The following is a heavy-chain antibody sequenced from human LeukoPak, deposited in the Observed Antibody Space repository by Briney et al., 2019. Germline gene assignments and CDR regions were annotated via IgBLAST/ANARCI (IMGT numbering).Heavy chain of an antibody. D-gene: IGHD4-17*01. CDR1: GGSFSGYY. V-gene: IGHV4-34*01. CDR2: INHSGST. CDR3: ARDTVTPHDAFDI. Sequence: SEALSLTCAVYGGSFSGYYWSWIRQPPGKGLEWIGEINHSGSTNYNPSLKSRVAISVDTSKNQFSMKLSSVTAADTAVYYCARDTVTPHDAFDIWGQGTMVTVSS. J-gene: IGHJ3*02.